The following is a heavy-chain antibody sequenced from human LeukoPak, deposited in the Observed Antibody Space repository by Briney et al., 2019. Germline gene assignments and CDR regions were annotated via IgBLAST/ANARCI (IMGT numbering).Heavy chain of an antibody. CDR2: IYYSGST. J-gene: IGHJ4*02. Sequence: SETLSLTCTVSGGSISSYYWSWIRQPPGKGLEWIGYIYYSGSTNYNPSLKSRVTISVDTSKNQFSLKLSSVTAADTAVYYCAGGSYGPAVLGYWGQGTLVTVSS. V-gene: IGHV4-59*08. CDR3: AGGSYGPAVLGY. CDR1: GGSISSYY. D-gene: IGHD5-18*01.